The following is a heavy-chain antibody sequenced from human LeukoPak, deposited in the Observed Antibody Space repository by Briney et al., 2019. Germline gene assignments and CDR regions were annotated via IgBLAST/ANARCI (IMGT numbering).Heavy chain of an antibody. D-gene: IGHD1-26*01. CDR1: GDSMTNYY. V-gene: IGHV4-4*07. CDR2: IYVSGRT. CDR3: ASDRWELTPAKGWFDS. Sequence: KPSETLSLTCAVSGDSMTNYYWSWIRQPAGQGLEWIGHIYVSGRTNYNPAFKSRVSMSIDTSKKQFSLNLTSVSAADTAVYFCASDRWELTPAKGWFDSWGQGTLVTVSS. J-gene: IGHJ5*01.